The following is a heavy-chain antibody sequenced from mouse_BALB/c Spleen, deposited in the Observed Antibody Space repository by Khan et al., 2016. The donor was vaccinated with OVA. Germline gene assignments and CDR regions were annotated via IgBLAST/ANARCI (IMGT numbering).Heavy chain of an antibody. J-gene: IGHJ3*01. CDR1: GFSLTSYG. Sequence: VQLQESGLGLVAPSQSLSITCTVSGFSLTSYGVGWFRQPPGKGLEWLGVIWGDGSTNYHSALISRLNINKDNSKSQVFLKLNSLQTDDTATYYCALYYYGRAWFAYWGQGTLVTVSA. V-gene: IGHV2-3*01. D-gene: IGHD1-1*01. CDR3: ALYYYGRAWFAY. CDR2: IWGDGST.